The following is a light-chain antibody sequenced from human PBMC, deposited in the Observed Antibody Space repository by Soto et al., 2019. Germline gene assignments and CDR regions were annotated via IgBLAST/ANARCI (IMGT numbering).Light chain of an antibody. Sequence: QSVLTQPASVSGSPGQSITISCTRTSSDVGGYNFVSWYQHHPGKAPKLMIYEVTNRPSGVSDRFSGSKSGNTASLTISGLQAEDEADYYCSSYTSSSTRVFGGGTKLTV. J-gene: IGLJ3*02. V-gene: IGLV2-14*01. CDR1: SSDVGGYNF. CDR2: EVT. CDR3: SSYTSSSTRV.